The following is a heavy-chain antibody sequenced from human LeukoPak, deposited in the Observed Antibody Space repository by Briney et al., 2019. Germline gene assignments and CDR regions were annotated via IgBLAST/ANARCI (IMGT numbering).Heavy chain of an antibody. V-gene: IGHV1-24*01. CDR2: FDPEDGET. Sequence: ASVKVSCKVSGYTLTELSMHWVRQAPGKGLDGMGGFDPEDGETIYAQKFQGRVTMTEDTSTDTAYMELSSPRSEGTAVYYCARAAQGSGFLAAYYYYMDVWGKGTTVTVSS. D-gene: IGHD6-19*01. CDR1: GYTLTELS. J-gene: IGHJ6*03. CDR3: ARAAQGSGFLAAYYYYMDV.